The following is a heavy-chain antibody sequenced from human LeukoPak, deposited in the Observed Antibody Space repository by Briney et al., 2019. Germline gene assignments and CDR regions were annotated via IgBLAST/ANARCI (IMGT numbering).Heavy chain of an antibody. D-gene: IGHD3-3*01. CDR1: GYTFTSHD. Sequence: ASLKGSWKASGYTFTSHDIHWVRQATGEVLEWLGLMNPNSGNTGYAQNFQGRVTITRNTSISTAYMELSSRRSEDTAVYYCARGGDLYDFWSGYYNPWGQGTLVTVSS. CDR2: MNPNSGNT. V-gene: IGHV1-8*03. CDR3: ARGGDLYDFWSGYYNP. J-gene: IGHJ5*02.